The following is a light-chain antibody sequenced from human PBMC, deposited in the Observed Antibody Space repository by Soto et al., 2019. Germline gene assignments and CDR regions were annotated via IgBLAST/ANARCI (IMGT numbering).Light chain of an antibody. CDR3: QQRSNWPHSIT. CDR2: GAS. Sequence: EILMTQSPATLSVSPGERATLSCRASQTISINLAWYQQKPGQAPRLLIHGASTRATGIPARFSGSGSGTDFTLTISSLEPEDFAVYYCQQRSNWPHSITFGQGTRLEIK. J-gene: IGKJ5*01. CDR1: QTISIN. V-gene: IGKV3-15*01.